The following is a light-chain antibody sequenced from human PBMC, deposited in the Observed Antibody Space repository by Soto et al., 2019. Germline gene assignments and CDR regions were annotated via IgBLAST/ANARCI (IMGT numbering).Light chain of an antibody. Sequence: DIVLTQSPLSLPVTPGEPASISCRSSQSLLHSNGYNYWSWYLQKPGQSPQLLIYLGSNRASGVPDRFSGSESGTDFTLKISRVEAEDVVTYYCMQALQTPPYTFGQGSKLEIK. CDR1: QSLLHSNGYNY. CDR3: MQALQTPPYT. V-gene: IGKV2-28*01. CDR2: LGS. J-gene: IGKJ2*01.